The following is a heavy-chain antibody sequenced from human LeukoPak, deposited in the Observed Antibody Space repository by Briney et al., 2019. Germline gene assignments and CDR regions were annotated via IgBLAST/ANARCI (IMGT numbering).Heavy chain of an antibody. CDR2: ILYDGTNK. V-gene: IGHV3-30*02. CDR1: GFTFSSFG. J-gene: IGHJ4*02. D-gene: IGHD3-10*01. CDR3: AKTGDGSGSQYTYYFDY. Sequence: PGGSLRLSCAASGFTFSSFGMHWVRQAPGQGLEWVAFILYDGTNKYYADSVKGRFTISRDNSKNTLYLQMNSLRAEDTAVYYCAKTGDGSGSQYTYYFDYWGQGTLVTVSS.